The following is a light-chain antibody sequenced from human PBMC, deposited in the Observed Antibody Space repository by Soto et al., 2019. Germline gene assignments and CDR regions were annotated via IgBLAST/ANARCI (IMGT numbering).Light chain of an antibody. Sequence: QSVLAQPASVSGSPGQSITTSCTGTSGDVGNYNLVSWYQQHPGKAPKLMIYEGSKRPSGVSNRFSGSKSGNAASLTISILQAEDEADYYCCSYAGSSTDVFGTGTKVTVL. CDR2: EGS. CDR3: CSYAGSSTDV. J-gene: IGLJ1*01. V-gene: IGLV2-23*01. CDR1: SGDVGNYNL.